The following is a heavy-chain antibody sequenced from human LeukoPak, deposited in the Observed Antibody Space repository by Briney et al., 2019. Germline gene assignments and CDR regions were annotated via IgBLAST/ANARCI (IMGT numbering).Heavy chain of an antibody. Sequence: PSQTQSLTCTVSSDSISRGGYHCRWIRQHPGKGLERIGVIYYSGSTYYNPSLKSRVTISVDTSKNQFSLKLSSVTAADTAVYYCARRTIRPSDYYYMGVWGKGTTVTVSS. CDR3: ARRTIRPSDYYYMGV. D-gene: IGHD5-12*01. V-gene: IGHV4-31*03. CDR1: SDSISRGGYH. CDR2: IYYSGST. J-gene: IGHJ6*03.